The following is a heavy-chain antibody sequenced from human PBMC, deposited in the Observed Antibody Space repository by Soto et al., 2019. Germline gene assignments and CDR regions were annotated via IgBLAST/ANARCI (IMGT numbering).Heavy chain of an antibody. CDR3: AKDGGLYPEYFQH. J-gene: IGHJ1*01. V-gene: IGHV3-30*18. CDR2: VSYDGDNE. D-gene: IGHD3-16*01. CDR1: GFTFSNYA. Sequence: GGSLRLSCVASGFTFSNYAMHWVRQAPGKGLEWVAIVSYDGDNEYYADSVRGRFFISRDNSRNTLYLQTSSLRHEDTAVYYCAKDGGLYPEYFQHWGQGTLVTVSS.